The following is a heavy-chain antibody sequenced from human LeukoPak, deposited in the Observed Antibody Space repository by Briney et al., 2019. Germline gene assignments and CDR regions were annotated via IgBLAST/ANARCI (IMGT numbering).Heavy chain of an antibody. D-gene: IGHD5-24*01. Sequence: GASVKVSCKASGYTFTSYYMHWVRQAPGQGLEWMGIINPSGGSTSYAQKFQGRVTMTRDTSTSTVYMELSSLRSKDTAVYYCARDRLRDGYNSGDMDVWGQGTTVTVSS. CDR2: INPSGGST. CDR1: GYTFTSYY. CDR3: ARDRLRDGYNSGDMDV. V-gene: IGHV1-46*01. J-gene: IGHJ6*02.